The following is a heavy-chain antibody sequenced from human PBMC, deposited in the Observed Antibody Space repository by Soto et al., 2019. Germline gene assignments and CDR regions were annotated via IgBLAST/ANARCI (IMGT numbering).Heavy chain of an antibody. Sequence: SETLSLTCSVSGGSISDYYWSWIRQPPGKGLEWIGYTYYGWNTNYNPSLKSRVTISVDTSKNQFSLKLISVTAADTAVYYCARDREYYDSSGLYFDYWGQGTLVTVSS. V-gene: IGHV4-59*01. CDR3: ARDREYYDSSGLYFDY. D-gene: IGHD3-22*01. CDR1: GGSISDYY. CDR2: TYYGWNT. J-gene: IGHJ4*02.